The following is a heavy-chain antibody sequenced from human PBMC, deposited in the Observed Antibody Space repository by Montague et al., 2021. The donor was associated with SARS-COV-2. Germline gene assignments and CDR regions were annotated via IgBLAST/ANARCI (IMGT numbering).Heavy chain of an antibody. J-gene: IGHJ4*02. CDR2: ISSSVNTM. V-gene: IGHV3-48*03. Sequence: SLRLSCAASGFTFSIFEMNWVRQAPGKGLEWISYISSSVNTMYYXESLKGRFTISRDNAMKSLYLQMNSLRAEDTAVYYCARGGGVFDNWGQGTLVTVSS. CDR3: ARGGGVFDN. CDR1: GFTFSIFE. D-gene: IGHD3-16*01.